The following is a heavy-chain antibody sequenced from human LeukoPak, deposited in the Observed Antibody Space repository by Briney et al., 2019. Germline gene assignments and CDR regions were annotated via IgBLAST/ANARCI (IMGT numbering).Heavy chain of an antibody. Sequence: PSETLSLTCTVSGGSISSYYWSWIRQPAGKGLEWIGRIYTSGSTNYNPSLKSRVTMSVDTSKNQFSLKLSSVTAADTAVYYCARDQGGYGLGVTNAFDIWGQGTMVTVSS. V-gene: IGHV4-4*07. CDR1: GGSISSYY. J-gene: IGHJ3*02. D-gene: IGHD5-12*01. CDR2: IYTSGST. CDR3: ARDQGGYGLGVTNAFDI.